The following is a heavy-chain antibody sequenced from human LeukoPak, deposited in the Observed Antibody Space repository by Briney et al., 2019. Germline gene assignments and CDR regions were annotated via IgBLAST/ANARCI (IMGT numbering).Heavy chain of an antibody. CDR3: ARGRGSGWSLYYYGMDV. CDR1: GYTFTSYD. V-gene: IGHV1-8*01. CDR2: MNPNSGNT. D-gene: IGHD6-19*01. J-gene: IGHJ6*02. Sequence: GASVKVSCKASGYTFTSYDINWVRQATGQGLEWMGWMNPNSGNTDYAQKFQGRVTMTRNTSISTAYMELSSLRSEDTAVYYCARGRGSGWSLYYYGMDVWGQGTTVTVSS.